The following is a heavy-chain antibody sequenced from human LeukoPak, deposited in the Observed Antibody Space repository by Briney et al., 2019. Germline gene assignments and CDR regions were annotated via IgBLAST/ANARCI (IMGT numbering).Heavy chain of an antibody. CDR1: GGSFSGYY. Sequence: SETLSLTCAVYGGSFSGYYWSWIRQPPGKGLEWIGSIYHSGSTYYNPSLKSRVTISVDTSKNQFSLKLSSVTAADTAVYYCARVEMATPNFDYWGQGTLVTVSS. CDR3: ARVEMATPNFDY. J-gene: IGHJ4*02. V-gene: IGHV4-34*01. D-gene: IGHD5-24*01. CDR2: IYHSGST.